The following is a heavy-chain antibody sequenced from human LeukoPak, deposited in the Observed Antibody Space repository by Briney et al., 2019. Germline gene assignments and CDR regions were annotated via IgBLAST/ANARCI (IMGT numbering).Heavy chain of an antibody. J-gene: IGHJ4*02. Sequence: GGSLRLSCAASGFTFSSYAMHWVRQAPGKGLEWVAVISYDGSNKYYADSVKGRFTISRDNAKNSLYLQMNSLRAKDTAVYYCASSYYDILTGYYTNYWGQGTLVTVSS. CDR2: ISYDGSNK. D-gene: IGHD3-9*01. V-gene: IGHV3-30*04. CDR1: GFTFSSYA. CDR3: ASSYYDILTGYYTNY.